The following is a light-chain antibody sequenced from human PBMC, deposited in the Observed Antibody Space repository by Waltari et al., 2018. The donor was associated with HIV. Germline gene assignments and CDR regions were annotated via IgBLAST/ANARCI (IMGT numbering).Light chain of an antibody. V-gene: IGLV2-23*02. Sequence: QSALTQTASVSGSPGQSITISCNGTSSDIGYYNLVSWYQQHPGKAPKLMIYEVTRRPSAISNRFSGSKSGNTASLTISGLQPEDDADYYCCSFVDTTSYVFGSGTKVTVL. CDR3: CSFVDTTSYV. CDR1: SSDIGYYNL. J-gene: IGLJ1*01. CDR2: EVT.